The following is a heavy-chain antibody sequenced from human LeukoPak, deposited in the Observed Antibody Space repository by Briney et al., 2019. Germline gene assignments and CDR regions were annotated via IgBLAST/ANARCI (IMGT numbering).Heavy chain of an antibody. J-gene: IGHJ6*03. V-gene: IGHV4-38-2*02. D-gene: IGHD6-6*01. CDR1: GYSISSGYY. CDR2: IYHSGST. Sequence: SETLSLTCTVSGYSISSGYYWGWIRQPPGKGLEWIGSIYHSGSTNYNPSLKSRVTISVDTSKNQFSLKLSSVTAADTAVYYCARGRDSSSDYYYYYYMDVWGKGTTVTVSS. CDR3: ARGRDSSSDYYYYYYMDV.